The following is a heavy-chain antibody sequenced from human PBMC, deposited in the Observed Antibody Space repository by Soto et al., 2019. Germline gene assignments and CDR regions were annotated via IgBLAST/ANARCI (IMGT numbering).Heavy chain of an antibody. V-gene: IGHV4-39*01. CDR3: ARQPGGFYYYYGMDV. D-gene: IGHD5-12*01. J-gene: IGHJ6*02. CDR2: IYYSGST. CDR1: CGSISSSSYY. Sequence: SETLSLTCTVSCGSISSSSYYWGWIRQPPGKGLEWIGSIYYSGSTYYNPSLKSRVTISVDTSKNQFSLKLSSVTAADTAVYYCARQPGGFYYYYGMDVWGQGTTVTVSS.